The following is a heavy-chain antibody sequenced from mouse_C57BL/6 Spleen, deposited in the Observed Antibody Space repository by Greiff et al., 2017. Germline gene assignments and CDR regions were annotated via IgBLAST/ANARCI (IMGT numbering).Heavy chain of an antibody. CDR1: GYTFTSYW. CDR2: IYPGSGST. CDR3: AREEIYYGNEGYFDY. Sequence: QVQLQQPGAELVKPGASVKMSCKASGYTFTSYWITWVKQRPGQGLEWIGDIYPGSGSTNYNEKFKSKATLTVDTSSSTAYMQLSSLTSEDSAVYYCAREEIYYGNEGYFDYWGQGTTLTVSS. D-gene: IGHD2-1*01. J-gene: IGHJ2*01. V-gene: IGHV1-55*01.